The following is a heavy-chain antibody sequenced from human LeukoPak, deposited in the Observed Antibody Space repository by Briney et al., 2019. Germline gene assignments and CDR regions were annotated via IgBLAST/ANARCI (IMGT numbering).Heavy chain of an antibody. J-gene: IGHJ4*02. Sequence: GGSLRLSCAASGFTFSSYSMNWVRQAPGKGLEWVSSINSDSSLMFYAESVKGRFTISRDNAKNSLYLQMNSLSAEDTAVYYCARDFGDGYWGQGTLVTVSS. CDR3: ARDFGDGY. CDR1: GFTFSSYS. D-gene: IGHD4-17*01. CDR2: INSDSSLM. V-gene: IGHV3-21*01.